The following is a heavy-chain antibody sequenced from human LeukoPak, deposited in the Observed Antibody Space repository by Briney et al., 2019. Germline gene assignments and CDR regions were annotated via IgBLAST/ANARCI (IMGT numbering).Heavy chain of an antibody. Sequence: PGGSLRLSCAASGFTFRSYGMSWVRQVPGKGLEWVSSISGSGVETYYADTVKGRFTISRDNSKNTLYLQMNSLRAEDTAVYYCARASSIVVVPAXXDYXXXXXXVTVS. V-gene: IGHV3-23*01. CDR1: GFTFRSYG. CDR3: ARASSIVVVPAXXDY. J-gene: IGHJ4*02. D-gene: IGHD2-2*01. CDR2: ISGSGVET.